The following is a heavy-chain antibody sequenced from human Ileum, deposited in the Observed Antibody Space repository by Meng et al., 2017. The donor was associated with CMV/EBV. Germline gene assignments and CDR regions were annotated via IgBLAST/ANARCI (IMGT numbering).Heavy chain of an antibody. J-gene: IGHJ4*02. CDR1: GYTFPAYY. Sequence: TASGYTFPAYYMHWVRQAPGQGLEWMGWINPNSGDTNYAQNFQGRVTMTRDSSISTAYMELSSLRSDDTAVYCCARGSSGWPKGPDYWGQGSLVTVSS. CDR2: INPNSGDT. D-gene: IGHD6-19*01. CDR3: ARGSSGWPKGPDY. V-gene: IGHV1-2*02.